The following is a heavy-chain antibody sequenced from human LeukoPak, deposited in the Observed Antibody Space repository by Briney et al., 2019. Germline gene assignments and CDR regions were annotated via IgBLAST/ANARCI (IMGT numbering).Heavy chain of an antibody. CDR3: ARVGTYYYDSSGYADNWFDP. CDR2: ISSSSSYT. Sequence: GGSLRLSCAASGFTFSSYAMSWIRQAPGKGLEWVSYISSSSSYTNYADSVKGRFTISRDNAKNSLYLQMNSLRAEDTAVYYCARVGTYYYDSSGYADNWFDPWGQGTLVTVSS. D-gene: IGHD3-22*01. V-gene: IGHV3-11*06. J-gene: IGHJ5*02. CDR1: GFTFSSYA.